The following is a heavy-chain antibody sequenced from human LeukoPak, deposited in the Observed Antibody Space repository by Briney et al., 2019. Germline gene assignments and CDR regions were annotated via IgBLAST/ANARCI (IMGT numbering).Heavy chain of an antibody. V-gene: IGHV3-23*01. Sequence: PSETLSLTCTVSGGSISSGDYYWSWIRQAPGKGLEWVSAISGSGGRTNYADSVKGRFTISRDNSKNTLYLQVTSLRAEDTAVYYCAKDLYYSDSSGYLDYWGQGTLVTVSS. CDR1: GGSISSGDYY. CDR3: AKDLYYSDSSGYLDY. CDR2: ISGSGGRT. J-gene: IGHJ4*02. D-gene: IGHD3-22*01.